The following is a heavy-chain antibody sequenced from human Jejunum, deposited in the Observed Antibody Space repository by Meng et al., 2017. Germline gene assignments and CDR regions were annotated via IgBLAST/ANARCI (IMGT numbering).Heavy chain of an antibody. Sequence: GESLKISCAASGFTFSSYSMHWVRQAPGKGLDWVAVISYDGSNVQYADSVKGRFTISRDNSKNTMYLQMNSLRTEDTAVYFCARVVTSGWSVPYGYWGQGIVVTVSS. J-gene: IGHJ1*01. CDR2: ISYDGSNV. CDR3: ARVVTSGWSVPYGY. V-gene: IGHV3-30*04. CDR1: GFTFSSYS. D-gene: IGHD6-19*01.